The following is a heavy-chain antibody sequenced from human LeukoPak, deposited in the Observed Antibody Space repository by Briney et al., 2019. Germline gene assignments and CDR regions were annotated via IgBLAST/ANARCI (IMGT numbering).Heavy chain of an antibody. D-gene: IGHD5-18*01. CDR3: ARGSWIQSSPAIYYFDY. J-gene: IGHJ4*02. CDR2: IYYSGST. CDR1: GGSISSGGYY. V-gene: IGHV4-31*03. Sequence: PSETLSLTCTVSGGSISSGGYYWSWIRQHPGKGLEWIGYIYYSGSTYYSPSLKSRVTISVDTSKNQFSLKLSSVTAADTAVYYCARGSWIQSSPAIYYFDYWGQGTLVTVSS.